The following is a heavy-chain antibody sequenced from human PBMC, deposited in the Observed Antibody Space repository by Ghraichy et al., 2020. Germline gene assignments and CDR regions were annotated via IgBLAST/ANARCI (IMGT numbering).Heavy chain of an antibody. V-gene: IGHV4-39*01. CDR3: AKTLGPRGYNWFDP. D-gene: IGHD3-10*01. J-gene: IGHJ5*02. CDR2: IYYSGHT. CDR1: NDSISSPSNY. Sequence: GSLRLSCTVSNDSISSPSNYWAWIRQPPEKGLEWIGSIYYSGHTYYNPSLKSRVTITVDTSKSQNSLKLNSVTATDTAVYYCAKTLGPRGYNWFDPWGQGILVTVSS.